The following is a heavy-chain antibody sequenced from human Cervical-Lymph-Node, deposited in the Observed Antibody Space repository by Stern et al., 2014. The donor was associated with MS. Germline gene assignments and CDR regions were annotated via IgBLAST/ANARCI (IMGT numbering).Heavy chain of an antibody. J-gene: IGHJ6*02. D-gene: IGHD3-9*01. CDR2: INQDGSER. Sequence: EVQLVESGGGLVQPGGSLRLSCGASGFTFSSYWMTWVRQAPGKGLEWVANINQDGSERYYVDSVKGRFTVSIDNAKNSLYLQMNSLRAEDTAVYYCARGFLTMDVWGQGTTVTVSS. CDR3: ARGFLTMDV. V-gene: IGHV3-7*01. CDR1: GFTFSSYW.